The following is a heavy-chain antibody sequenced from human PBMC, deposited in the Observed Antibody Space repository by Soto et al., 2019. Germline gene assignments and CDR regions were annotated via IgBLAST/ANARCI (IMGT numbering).Heavy chain of an antibody. Sequence: EVQLVESGGVLVQPGGSLRLSCAASGFTFSIYSLNWVRQAPGKGLEWISYISHTGSTIYYADSVKGRFTVSRDNAKNSLYLQMNSLRAEDTAIYYCARGTSCSSDTCYDLGATKCDHWGQGTLVAVSS. CDR3: ARGTSCSSDTCYDLGATKCDH. J-gene: IGHJ4*02. CDR2: ISHTGSTI. V-gene: IGHV3-48*01. D-gene: IGHD2-2*01. CDR1: GFTFSIYS.